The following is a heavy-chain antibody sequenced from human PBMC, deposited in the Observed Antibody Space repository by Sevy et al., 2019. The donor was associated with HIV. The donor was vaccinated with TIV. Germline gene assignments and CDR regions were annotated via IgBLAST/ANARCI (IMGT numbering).Heavy chain of an antibody. CDR3: ARDSVGRLLVDY. CDR1: GGSISSYY. J-gene: IGHJ4*02. Sequence: SETLSLTCTVSGGSISSYYWSWIRQPAGKGLEWIGRIYTSGSTNYNPSLKSRVTISLETSKNKFSLKLSSVTAADTAVYYCARDSVGRLLVDYWGQGTLVTVSS. V-gene: IGHV4-4*07. D-gene: IGHD2-8*02. CDR2: IYTSGST.